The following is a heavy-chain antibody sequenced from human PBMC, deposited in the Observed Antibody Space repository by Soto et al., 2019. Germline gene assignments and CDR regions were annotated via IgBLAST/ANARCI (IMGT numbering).Heavy chain of an antibody. CDR2: ISSSSSYI. J-gene: IGHJ6*03. CDR3: ARDQSLGYYYYMDV. Sequence: GGSLRLSCAASGFTFSSYSMNWVRQAPGKGLEWVSSISSSSSYIYYADSVKGRFTISRDNAKNSLYLQMNSLRAEDTAVYYCARDQSLGYYYYMDVWGKGTTVTVSS. CDR1: GFTFSSYS. V-gene: IGHV3-21*01. D-gene: IGHD3-16*01.